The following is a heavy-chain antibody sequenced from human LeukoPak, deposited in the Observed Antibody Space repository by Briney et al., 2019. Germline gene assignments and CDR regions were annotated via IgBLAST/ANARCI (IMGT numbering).Heavy chain of an antibody. J-gene: IGHJ4*02. CDR2: ISYDGSNK. CDR1: GFTFSSYA. CDR3: ASQYYNILTGHYTSIDY. D-gene: IGHD3-9*01. V-gene: IGHV3-30*04. Sequence: PGRSLRLSCAASGFTFSSYAMHWVRQAPGKGPEGVAVISYDGSNKYYADSVKGRFTISRDNSKNTLYLQMNSLSAEDTAVYYCASQYYNILTGHYTSIDYWGQGTLVTVSS.